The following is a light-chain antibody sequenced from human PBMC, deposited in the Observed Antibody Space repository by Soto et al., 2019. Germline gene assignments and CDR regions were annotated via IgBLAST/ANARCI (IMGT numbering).Light chain of an antibody. CDR1: SSDVGSYNY. CDR2: DVS. V-gene: IGLV2-14*03. J-gene: IGLJ1*01. Sequence: QSALTQPASVSGSPGQSITSSCTGTSSDVGSYNYVSWYQHHPGKAPKLMIFDVSNRPSGVSNRFSGSKSGNTASLTISGLQAEDEADYYCSSYASSTTRVFGTGTKLTVL. CDR3: SSYASSTTRV.